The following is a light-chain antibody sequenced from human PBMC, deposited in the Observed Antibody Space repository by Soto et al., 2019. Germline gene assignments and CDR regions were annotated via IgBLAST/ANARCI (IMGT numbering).Light chain of an antibody. CDR2: AAS. V-gene: IGKV1-9*01. CDR3: QQYNNWPPIT. CDR1: QGISRY. J-gene: IGKJ5*01. Sequence: IQLTQSPSSLSASVGDSVTITCRASQGISRYLAWYQQKPGRAPKLLISAASTLQSGVPSRFSGSGSGTDFTLTISSLQSEDFAVYYCQQYNNWPPITFGQGTRLEI.